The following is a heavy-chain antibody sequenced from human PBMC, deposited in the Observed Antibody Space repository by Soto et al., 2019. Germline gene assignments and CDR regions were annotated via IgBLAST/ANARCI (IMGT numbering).Heavy chain of an antibody. V-gene: IGHV3-7*03. D-gene: IGHD5-12*01. J-gene: IGHJ4*02. CDR2: IKEHGGQS. CDR1: GFSFSTYW. CDR3: ARGISQAVAPIMGCYFDY. Sequence: EVQLVESGGDLVQPGGSLRLSCAASGFSFSTYWMTWVRQAPGRGLEWLASIKEHGGQSFYADSVRGRFIISRDNAKNSVYLLLNSLRAEDTAVYYCARGISQAVAPIMGCYFDYCGQGTLLTVSS.